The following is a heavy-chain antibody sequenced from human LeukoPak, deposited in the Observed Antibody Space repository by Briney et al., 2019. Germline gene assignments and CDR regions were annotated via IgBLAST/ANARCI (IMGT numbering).Heavy chain of an antibody. V-gene: IGHV4-34*01. D-gene: IGHD6-19*01. CDR1: GGSFSGYY. Sequence: KPSETLSLTCAVYGGSFSGYYWSWIRQPPGKGLEWIGEINHSGSTNYNPSLKSRVTISVDTSKNQFSLKPSSVTAADTAVYYCALRIAVAGTAFDYWGQGTLVTVSS. CDR2: INHSGST. J-gene: IGHJ4*02. CDR3: ALRIAVAGTAFDY.